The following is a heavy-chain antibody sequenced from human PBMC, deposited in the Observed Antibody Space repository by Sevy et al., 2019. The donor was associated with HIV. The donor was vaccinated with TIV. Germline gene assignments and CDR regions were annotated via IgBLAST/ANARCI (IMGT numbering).Heavy chain of an antibody. CDR3: AKLLHYYDSSGYYHTSYYFDY. D-gene: IGHD3-22*01. V-gene: IGHV3-23*01. J-gene: IGHJ4*02. CDR2: ISGSGGST. CDR1: GFTFSSYV. Sequence: GGSLRLSCAASGFTFSSYVMSWVRQAPGKGLEWVSAISGSGGSTYYADSVKGRFTISRDNSKNTLYLQMNSLRAEDTAIYYCAKLLHYYDSSGYYHTSYYFDYWGQGTLVTVSS.